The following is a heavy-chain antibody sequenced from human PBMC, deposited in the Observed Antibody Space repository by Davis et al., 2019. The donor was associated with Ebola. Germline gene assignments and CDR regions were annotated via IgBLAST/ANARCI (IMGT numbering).Heavy chain of an antibody. CDR1: GGSIISSSSY. Sequence: MPSETLSLTCTVSGGSIISSSSYWSWIRQPPGKGLEWIGYIYYSGSTNYNPSLKSRVTISVDTSKNQFSLKLSSVTAADTAVYYCARESGNCSGGSCYNGYFDLWGRGTLVTVSS. V-gene: IGHV4-61*01. J-gene: IGHJ2*01. D-gene: IGHD2-15*01. CDR3: ARESGNCSGGSCYNGYFDL. CDR2: IYYSGST.